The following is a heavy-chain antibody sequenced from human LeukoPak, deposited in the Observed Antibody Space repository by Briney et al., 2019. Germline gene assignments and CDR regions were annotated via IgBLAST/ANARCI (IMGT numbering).Heavy chain of an antibody. CDR2: IYHSGST. CDR1: GYSISSGYY. D-gene: IGHD6-13*01. J-gene: IGHJ5*02. V-gene: IGHV4-38-2*02. CDR3: ARAYHSSWYLNWFDP. Sequence: ASETLSLTCTVSGYSISSGYYWGWIRQPPGKGLEWIGFIYHSGSTYYNPSLKSRVTISVDTSKNEFSLKLSSVTAADTAVYYCARAYHSSWYLNWFDPWGQGTLVTVSS.